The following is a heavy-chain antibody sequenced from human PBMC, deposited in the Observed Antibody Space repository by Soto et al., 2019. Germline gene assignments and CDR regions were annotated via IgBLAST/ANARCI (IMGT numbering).Heavy chain of an antibody. Sequence: QVQLVQSGAEVKKPGASVKVSCTASGYTFTSYGISWVRQAPGQGLEWMGGIIPIFGTANYAQKFQGRVTITADESTSTAYMELSSLRSEDTAVYYCANLRSGDPVWDYFDYWGQGTLVTVSS. V-gene: IGHV1-69*13. J-gene: IGHJ4*02. CDR3: ANLRSGDPVWDYFDY. CDR2: IIPIFGTA. D-gene: IGHD2-21*01. CDR1: GYTFTSYG.